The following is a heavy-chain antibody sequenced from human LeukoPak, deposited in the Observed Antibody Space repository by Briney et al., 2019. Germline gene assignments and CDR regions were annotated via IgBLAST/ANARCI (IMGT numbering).Heavy chain of an antibody. D-gene: IGHD3-22*01. Sequence: SETLSLTCSVSGGSISGYYWSWIRQSPGKGLEWIAYIYYSGSTNYNPSLKSRVTISVDTSKNQFSLKLSSVTAADTAMYYCARATDASSGYFWFNPWGQGTLVTVSS. CDR2: IYYSGST. V-gene: IGHV4-59*01. CDR3: ARATDASSGYFWFNP. J-gene: IGHJ5*02. CDR1: GGSISGYY.